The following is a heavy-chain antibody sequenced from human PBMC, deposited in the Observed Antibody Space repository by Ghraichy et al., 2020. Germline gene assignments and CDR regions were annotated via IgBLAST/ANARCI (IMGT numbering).Heavy chain of an antibody. CDR1: GGSISSYY. CDR2: IYYSGST. D-gene: IGHD5-18*01. V-gene: IGHV4-59*01. CDR3: ARDVGYSYDSYYYYMDV. Sequence: SQTLSLTCTVSGGSISSYYWSWIRQPPGMGLEWIGYIYYSGSTNYNPSLKSRVTISVDTSKNQFSLKLSSVTAADTAVYYCARDVGYSYDSYYYYMDVWGKGTTVTVSS. J-gene: IGHJ6*03.